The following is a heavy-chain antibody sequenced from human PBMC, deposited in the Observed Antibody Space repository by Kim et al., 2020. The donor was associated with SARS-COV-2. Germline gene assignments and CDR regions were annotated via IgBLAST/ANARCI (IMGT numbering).Heavy chain of an antibody. J-gene: IGHJ6*02. CDR3: ARFGATAASDYYYGMDV. CDR1: GYTFTSYG. D-gene: IGHD3-16*01. Sequence: ASVKVSCKASGYTFTSYGNRWVRQAPGQGLEWMGWISAYNGNTNYAQKLQGRVTMTTDTSTSTAYMELRSMRSDDTAVYYCARFGATAASDYYYGMDVWGQGTTVTGSS. CDR2: ISAYNGNT. V-gene: IGHV1-18*01.